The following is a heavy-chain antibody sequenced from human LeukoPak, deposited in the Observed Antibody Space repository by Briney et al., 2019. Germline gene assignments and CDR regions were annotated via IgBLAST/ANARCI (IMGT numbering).Heavy chain of an antibody. CDR1: GFTFNRYN. D-gene: IGHD2-15*01. V-gene: IGHV3-21*01. CDR2: ISTSSSYI. J-gene: IGHJ5*02. Sequence: KPGGSLRLSCAASGFTFNRYNMSWVRRAPGKGLEWVSSISTSSSYIYYADSVRGRFTISRDNAKNSLYLQMNSLRAEDTAVYSCARGADGVSSNSRGWFDPWGQGTLVTVSS. CDR3: ARGADGVSSNSRGWFDP.